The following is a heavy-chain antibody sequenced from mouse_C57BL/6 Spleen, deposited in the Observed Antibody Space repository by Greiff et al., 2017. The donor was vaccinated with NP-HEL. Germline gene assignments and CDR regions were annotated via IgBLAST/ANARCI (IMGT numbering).Heavy chain of an antibody. Sequence: EVQVVESGGGLVQPGGSLSLSCAASGFTFTDYYMSWVRQPPGKALEWLGFIRNKANGYTTEYSASVKGRFTISRDNSQSILYLQMNALRAEDSATYYCARSRNWDVGAFDYWGQGTTLTVSS. CDR2: IRNKANGYTT. V-gene: IGHV7-3*01. J-gene: IGHJ2*01. CDR3: ARSRNWDVGAFDY. CDR1: GFTFTDYY. D-gene: IGHD4-1*01.